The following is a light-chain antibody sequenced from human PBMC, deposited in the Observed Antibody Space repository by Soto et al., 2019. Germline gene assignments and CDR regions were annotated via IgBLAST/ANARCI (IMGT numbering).Light chain of an antibody. Sequence: DIQMTQSPSTLSATAGDRVTITCRASQNINSWLAWYQQKPGNAPKVLIYDASTLESGVPSRFSGSRSETEFTLTISSLQPDDFATYYCQQYDTYWTFGQGTKVDIK. CDR3: QQYDTYWT. V-gene: IGKV1-5*01. J-gene: IGKJ1*01. CDR2: DAS. CDR1: QNINSW.